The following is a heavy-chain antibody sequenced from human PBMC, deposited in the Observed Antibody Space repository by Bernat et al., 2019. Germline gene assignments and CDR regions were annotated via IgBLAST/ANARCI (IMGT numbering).Heavy chain of an antibody. J-gene: IGHJ4*02. V-gene: IGHV3-15*01. CDR1: GFTFSNAW. CDR3: TTVVKIGGVIVSQESDY. CDR2: IKSKTDGGTT. Sequence: EVQLVESGGGLVKPGGSLRLSCAASGFTFSNAWMSWVRQAPGKGLEWVGRIKSKTDGGTTDYAAPVKGRFTISRDDSENTLYLQMNSLKTEDTAVYYCTTVVKIGGVIVSQESDYWGQGPLVTVSS. D-gene: IGHD3-16*02.